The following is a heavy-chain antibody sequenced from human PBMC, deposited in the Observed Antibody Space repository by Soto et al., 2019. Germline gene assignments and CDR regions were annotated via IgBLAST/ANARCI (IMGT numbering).Heavy chain of an antibody. J-gene: IGHJ5*02. CDR2: ISNSGTNI. CDR1: GFIFRDYA. V-gene: IGHV3-48*02. CDR3: AVWGT. Sequence: EVQVVESGGGLVQPGGSLRLSCAASGFIFRDYAMNWVRQAPGKGLEWISYISNSGTNIYYADSVKGRFTISRDNAKNALYLQMSSLRDEDTAVYYCAVWGTWGQGTLVTVSS. D-gene: IGHD3-16*01.